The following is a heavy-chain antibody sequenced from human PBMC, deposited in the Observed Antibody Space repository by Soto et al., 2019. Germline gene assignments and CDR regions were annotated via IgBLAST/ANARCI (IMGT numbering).Heavy chain of an antibody. Sequence: PAGSLRLSCTASKFTFSNYAMSWVRQLPGKGLEWVSDISSSGDSTYYADSVKGRFNISRDNPKNMLYLQMNSLRAEDTAVYYCASEATPHLGYCIDVICYNDYWGQGTLVTVSS. CDR1: KFTFSNYA. D-gene: IGHD2-8*01. V-gene: IGHV3-23*01. CDR2: ISSSGDST. CDR3: ASEATPHLGYCIDVICYNDY. J-gene: IGHJ4*02.